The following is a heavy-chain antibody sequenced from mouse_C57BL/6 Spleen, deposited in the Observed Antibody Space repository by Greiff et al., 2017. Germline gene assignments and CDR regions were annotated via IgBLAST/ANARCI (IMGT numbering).Heavy chain of an antibody. CDR1: GYTFTSYG. Sequence: QVQLQQSGAELVRPGASVNLSCKASGYTFTSYGIRWVKQRPGQGLEWLGEIYPGGGNTYYNEKFKGKATLTADKSSSTAYMELRRLTSEDAAVYFCARNYGSSGSAMDYWGQGTSVTVSS. CDR2: IYPGGGNT. D-gene: IGHD1-1*01. CDR3: ARNYGSSGSAMDY. J-gene: IGHJ4*01. V-gene: IGHV1-81*01.